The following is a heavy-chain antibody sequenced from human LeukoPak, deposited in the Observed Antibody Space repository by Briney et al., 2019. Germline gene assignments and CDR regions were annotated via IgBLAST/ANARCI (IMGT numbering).Heavy chain of an antibody. D-gene: IGHD1-1*01. CDR2: IGLNGGST. V-gene: IGHV3-64D*06. CDR3: VRGRGALARYDWDY. Sequence: TGGSLRLYCAASAFTISSYGMHWVRQAPGKGLEYVSDIGLNGGSTYYADSVKGRFTISRDNSKNTLYLQMSSLRPEDTAVYYCVRGRGALARYDWDYWGRGTLVTVSS. CDR1: AFTISSYG. J-gene: IGHJ4*02.